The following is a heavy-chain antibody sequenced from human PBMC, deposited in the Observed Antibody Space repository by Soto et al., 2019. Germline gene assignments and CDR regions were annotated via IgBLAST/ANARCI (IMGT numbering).Heavy chain of an antibody. D-gene: IGHD2-21*02. Sequence: EVQLVESGGGLVQPGGSLRLSCAASGFTLSTYWMSWVRQAPGKGLEWVANIYQTGGGINYVDSVKGRFTISKDSAKNSVFLQMNSLRAEDTAVYYCARIDGGHFGFHDYCGQGTLVTVSS. CDR3: ARIDGGHFGFHDY. CDR1: GFTLSTYW. J-gene: IGHJ4*02. CDR2: IYQTGGGI. V-gene: IGHV3-7*05.